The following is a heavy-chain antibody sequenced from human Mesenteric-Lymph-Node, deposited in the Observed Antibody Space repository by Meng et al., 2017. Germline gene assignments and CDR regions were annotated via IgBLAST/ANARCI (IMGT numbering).Heavy chain of an antibody. CDR3: ARDFTLGDATWSALRYFDWTLSDAFDI. V-gene: IGHV1-18*04. CDR1: GYTFTGYY. Sequence: ASVKVSCKASGYTFTGYYMHWVRQAPGQGLEWMGRISAYNGNTNYAQKLQGRVTMTTDTSTSTAYMELRSLRSDDTAVYYCARDFTLGDATWSALRYFDWTLSDAFDIWGQGTMVTVSS. J-gene: IGHJ3*02. D-gene: IGHD3-9*01. CDR2: ISAYNGNT.